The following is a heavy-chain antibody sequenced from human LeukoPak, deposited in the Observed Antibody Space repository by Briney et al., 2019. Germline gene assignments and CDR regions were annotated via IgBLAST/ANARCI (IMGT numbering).Heavy chain of an antibody. CDR2: ISGSGGST. J-gene: IGHJ3*02. D-gene: IGHD4-17*01. V-gene: IGHV3-23*01. Sequence: GGSLRLSCAASGFTFNNYTMTWVRQAPGKGLEWITAISGSGGSTYYADSAKGRFTISRDNSKNTLSLQMNSLSAEDTAVYYCAKGIARTVGAFDIWGQGTMVTVSS. CDR3: AKGIARTVGAFDI. CDR1: GFTFNNYT.